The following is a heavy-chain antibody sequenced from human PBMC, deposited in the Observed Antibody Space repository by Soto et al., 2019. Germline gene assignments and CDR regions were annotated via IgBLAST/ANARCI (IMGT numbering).Heavy chain of an antibody. Sequence: EVQLVVSGGGLGEPGESLRLSCATSGFSFSSSDMTWVRQAPGKGLKYVSSINYSGRYMFYAGSLRGRFTVSRYNEKNSMYLQMNSLRAEDTAVYYCARKSSSDSTGYDYFDYWGQGTLFTVSS. CDR2: INYSGRYM. CDR3: ARKSSSDSTGYDYFDY. J-gene: IGHJ4*02. CDR1: GFSFSSSD. V-gene: IGHV3-21*06. D-gene: IGHD3-22*01.